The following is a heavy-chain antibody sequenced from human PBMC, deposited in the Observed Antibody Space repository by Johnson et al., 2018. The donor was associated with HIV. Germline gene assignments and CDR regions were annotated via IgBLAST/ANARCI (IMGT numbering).Heavy chain of an antibody. Sequence: VQLVESGGGLIQPGGSLRLSCAASGFTVSNYWMHWVRQAPGKGLVWVSRVNTDGGDTIYADSVTGRFTISRDNAKNTLYLQMNSLRAEDTAMYFCARGGAFHAFDIWGHGTTVTVSS. V-gene: IGHV3-74*02. J-gene: IGHJ3*02. CDR3: ARGGAFHAFDI. D-gene: IGHD3-3*02. CDR1: GFTVSNYW. CDR2: VNTDGGDT.